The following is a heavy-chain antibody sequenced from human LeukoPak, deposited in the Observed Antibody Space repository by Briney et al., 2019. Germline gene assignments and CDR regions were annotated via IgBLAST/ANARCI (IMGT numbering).Heavy chain of an antibody. V-gene: IGHV4-34*01. J-gene: IGHJ4*02. CDR1: GGSFSGYY. CDR2: INHSGST. Sequence: SETLSLTCAVYGGSFSGYYWSWIRQPPGKGLEWIGEINHSGSTNYNPSLKSRVTISVDTSKNQFSLKLSSVTAADAAVYYCARDNYYDSSGYDWGQGTLVTVSS. D-gene: IGHD3-22*01. CDR3: ARDNYYDSSGYD.